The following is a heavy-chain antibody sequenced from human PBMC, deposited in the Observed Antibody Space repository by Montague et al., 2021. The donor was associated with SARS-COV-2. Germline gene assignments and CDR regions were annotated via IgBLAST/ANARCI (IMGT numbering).Heavy chain of an antibody. V-gene: IGHV6-1*01. Sequence: CAISGDSVSSNIVTWNWIRQSPSSGLQWLGRSYYRSKWYNDYAESVKSRITIDPDTSKHQFSLHLNSVTPEDTAVYYCARIPVGSKYYFDFWGQGTPVTVSS. CDR3: ARIPVGSKYYFDF. CDR2: SYYRSKWYN. CDR1: GDSVSSNIVT. J-gene: IGHJ4*02. D-gene: IGHD2-2*01.